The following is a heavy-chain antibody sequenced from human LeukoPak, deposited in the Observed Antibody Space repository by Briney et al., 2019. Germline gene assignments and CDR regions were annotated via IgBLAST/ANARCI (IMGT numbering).Heavy chain of an antibody. CDR2: IYHSGST. CDR1: GYSISSGYY. CDR3: ARDHYGSGSYHY. J-gene: IGHJ4*02. V-gene: IGHV4-38-2*02. Sequence: PSETLSLTCTVSGYSISSGYYWGWIRQPPGKGLEWIGSIYHSGSTYYNPSLKSRVTISVDTSKNQFSLKLSSVTAAGTAVYYCARDHYGSGSYHYWGQGTLVTVSS. D-gene: IGHD3-10*01.